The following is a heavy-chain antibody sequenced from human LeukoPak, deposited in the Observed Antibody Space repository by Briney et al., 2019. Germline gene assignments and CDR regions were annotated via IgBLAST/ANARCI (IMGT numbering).Heavy chain of an antibody. CDR3: ARDRGGYTYGYGWWFDP. D-gene: IGHD5-18*01. CDR1: GFTVSNNY. J-gene: IGHJ5*02. Sequence: QTGGSLRLSCAVSGFTVSNNYMSWVRQAPGKGLEWVSVIYSAGSTFYADSVKGRFTISRDNSKNTLYLQMNSLRAEDTAVYYCARDRGGYTYGYGWWFDPWGQGTLVTVSS. CDR2: IYSAGST. V-gene: IGHV3-66*01.